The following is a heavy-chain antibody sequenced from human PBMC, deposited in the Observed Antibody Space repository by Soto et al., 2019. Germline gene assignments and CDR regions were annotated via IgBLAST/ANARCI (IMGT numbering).Heavy chain of an antibody. Sequence: SETLSLTCAGSGGYISSGGYSCNWIRQPPGKGLEWIGYIYHSGSTYYNPSLKSRVTISVDRSKNQFSLKLSSVTAADTAVYYCASSHAGAHITAAVHWGQGTLVTVSS. CDR1: GGYISSGGYS. V-gene: IGHV4-30-2*01. D-gene: IGHD6-13*01. CDR3: ASSHAGAHITAAVH. CDR2: IYHSGST. J-gene: IGHJ4*02.